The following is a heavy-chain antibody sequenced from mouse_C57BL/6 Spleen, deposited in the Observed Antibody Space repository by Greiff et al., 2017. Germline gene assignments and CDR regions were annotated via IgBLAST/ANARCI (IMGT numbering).Heavy chain of an antibody. Sequence: VQLQQSGPGLVQPSQSLSITCTVSGFSLTSYGVHWVRQSPGKGLEWLGVIWRGGSTDYNAAFMYSLSIPKDNAKSQVFFKMNRLQADDTAIYYSAKRGDYYGSSYGYFDVWGTGTTGTVSS. J-gene: IGHJ1*03. CDR2: IWRGGST. CDR3: AKRGDYYGSSYGYFDV. V-gene: IGHV2-5*01. CDR1: GFSLTSYG. D-gene: IGHD1-1*01.